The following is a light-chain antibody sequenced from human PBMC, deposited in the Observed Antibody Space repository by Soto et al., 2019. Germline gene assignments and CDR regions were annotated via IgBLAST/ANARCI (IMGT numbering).Light chain of an antibody. Sequence: QSALTQPRSVSGSPGQSVTISCTGTSSDVGDYNYVSWYQQHPGEAPKLMIYDVSKRPSGVPDRFSGSKSGNTASLTISGLRTEDEADYYCCSYAGGPYVFGTGTKLTVL. CDR2: DVS. CDR1: SSDVGDYNY. CDR3: CSYAGGPYV. J-gene: IGLJ1*01. V-gene: IGLV2-11*01.